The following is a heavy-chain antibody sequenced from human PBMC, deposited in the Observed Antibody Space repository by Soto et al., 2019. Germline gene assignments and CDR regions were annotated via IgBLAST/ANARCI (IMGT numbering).Heavy chain of an antibody. V-gene: IGHV3-64D*06. CDR1: GFTLSSYA. CDR3: VKDHSSTSRTRFYCYYGMDA. D-gene: IGHD2-2*01. Sequence: GGSLRLSCSASGFTLSSYAMHWVRQAPGKGLEYVSAISSNGGSTYYADSVKGRFTISRDNSKNTLNLQMSSLRAEDTAVYYCVKDHSSTSRTRFYCYYGMDAWGQGTTVTVYS. CDR2: ISSNGGST. J-gene: IGHJ6*02.